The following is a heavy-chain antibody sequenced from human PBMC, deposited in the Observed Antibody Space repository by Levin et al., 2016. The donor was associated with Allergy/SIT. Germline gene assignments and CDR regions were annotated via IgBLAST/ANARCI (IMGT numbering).Heavy chain of an antibody. CDR3: ARDLVVVVVAARRWFDP. V-gene: IGHV3-48*02. Sequence: ETLSLTCAASGFTFSSYSMNWVRQAPGKGLEWVSYISSSSSTIYYADSVKGRFTISRDNAKNSLYLQMNSLRDEDTAVYYCARDLVVVVVAARRWFDPWGQGTLVTVSS. CDR1: GFTFSSYS. CDR2: ISSSSSTI. J-gene: IGHJ5*02. D-gene: IGHD2-15*01.